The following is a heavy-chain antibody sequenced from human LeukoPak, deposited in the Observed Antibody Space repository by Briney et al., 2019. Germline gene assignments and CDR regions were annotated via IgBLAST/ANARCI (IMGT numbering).Heavy chain of an antibody. CDR2: MNPNSGNT. J-gene: IGHJ5*02. CDR1: GYTFTSYD. Sequence: ASVKVSCKASGYTFTSYDINWVRQATGQGLEWMGWMNPNSGNTGYAQKFQGRVTMTRNTSISTAHMELSSLRSEDTAVYYCARGTHDSSGYPKNWFDPWGQGTLVTVSS. V-gene: IGHV1-8*01. D-gene: IGHD3-22*01. CDR3: ARGTHDSSGYPKNWFDP.